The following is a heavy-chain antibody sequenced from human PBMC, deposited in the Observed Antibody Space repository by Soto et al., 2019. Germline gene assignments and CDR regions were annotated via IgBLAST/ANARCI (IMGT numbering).Heavy chain of an antibody. V-gene: IGHV4-30-2*01. CDR3: ARSYYDSTGFAVDP. CDR2: IYHSVST. D-gene: IGHD3-22*01. CDR1: GGSISRGGYS. J-gene: IGHJ5*02. Sequence: SETLSLTCAVSGGSISRGGYSWGWIRQPPGKGLEWIGYIYHSVSTYYNPSLKSRVTISVERSKNQFSMRLSSVTAADTAVYYCARSYYDSTGFAVDPWGQGTLVTVSS.